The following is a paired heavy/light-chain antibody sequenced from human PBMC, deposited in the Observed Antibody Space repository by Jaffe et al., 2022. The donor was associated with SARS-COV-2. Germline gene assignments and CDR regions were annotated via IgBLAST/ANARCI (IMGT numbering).Light chain of an antibody. CDR3: QQSYSPPYT. Sequence: IVMTQSPDSLAVSLGERATINCKSSQSVLYSSDNKNLLAWYQQKPGHPPKLLIYWASTRESGVPDRFSGSGSGTDFTLTISSLQADDVAFYYCQQSYSPPYTFGQGTKLEIK. J-gene: IGKJ2*01. CDR1: QSVLYSSDNKNL. CDR2: WAS. V-gene: IGKV4-1*01.
Heavy chain of an antibody. CDR3: AKERGDSWYEPFDI. D-gene: IGHD6-13*01. CDR2: ISGGSDTT. Sequence: EVQLLESGGGLIQSGGSLRLSCAASGFTLSTYAMSWVRQAPGKGLEWVSGISGGSDTTHYTDSVKGRFTISRDISKNTLYLQMSSLRAEDTALYYCAKERGDSWYEPFDIWGQGTMVTVSS. CDR1: GFTLSTYA. V-gene: IGHV3-23*01. J-gene: IGHJ3*02.